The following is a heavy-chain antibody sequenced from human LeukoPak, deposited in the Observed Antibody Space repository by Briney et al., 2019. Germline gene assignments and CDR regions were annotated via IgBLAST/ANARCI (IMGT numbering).Heavy chain of an antibody. Sequence: EASVKVSCKASGGTFSSYAISWVRQAPGQGLEWMGGFIPIFGTANYAQKFQGRVTITADESTSTAYMELSSLRSEDTAVYYCASEGGYSSSWYHWGQGTLVTVSS. J-gene: IGHJ4*02. CDR1: GGTFSSYA. CDR2: FIPIFGTA. CDR3: ASEGGYSSSWYH. V-gene: IGHV1-69*13. D-gene: IGHD6-13*01.